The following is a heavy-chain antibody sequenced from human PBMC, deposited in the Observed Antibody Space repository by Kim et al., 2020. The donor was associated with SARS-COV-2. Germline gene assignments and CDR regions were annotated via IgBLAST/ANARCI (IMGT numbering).Heavy chain of an antibody. CDR2: ISGSGGST. V-gene: IGHV3-23*01. Sequence: GGSLRLSCAASGFTFSSYAMSWVRQAPGKGLEWVSAISGSGGSTYYADSVKGRFTISRDNSKNTLYLQMNSLRAEDTAVYYCAKHALLLRYFDWLLPPFDYWGQGTLVTVSS. D-gene: IGHD3-9*01. J-gene: IGHJ4*02. CDR3: AKHALLLRYFDWLLPPFDY. CDR1: GFTFSSYA.